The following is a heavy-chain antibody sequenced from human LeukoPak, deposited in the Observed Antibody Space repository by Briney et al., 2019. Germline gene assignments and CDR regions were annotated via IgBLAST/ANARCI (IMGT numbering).Heavy chain of an antibody. Sequence: SETLSLTCTVSGGSIRSYYWSWIRQPPGKGLEWIGYTYYSGATNYNPSLKSRVTILLDTSKNQFSLKLSSVTAADTAVYYCARGDPSMPFDYWGQGTLVTVSS. V-gene: IGHV4-59*01. CDR1: GGSIRSYY. CDR3: ARGDPSMPFDY. D-gene: IGHD2/OR15-2a*01. J-gene: IGHJ4*02. CDR2: TYYSGAT.